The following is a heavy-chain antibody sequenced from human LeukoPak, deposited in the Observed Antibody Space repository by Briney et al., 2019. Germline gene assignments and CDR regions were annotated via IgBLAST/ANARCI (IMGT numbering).Heavy chain of an antibody. V-gene: IGHV3-74*01. CDR2: VNPEGSGT. CDR3: ARGGLEPVVN. CDR1: GFTFSNYA. Sequence: PGGSLRLSCAASGFTFSNYAMSWVRQAPAKGLVWVSRVNPEGSGTDYADSVKGRFTISRDNAKNTLFLQMTSLRADDPAVINCARGGLEPVVNWGQGTLVSVSS. D-gene: IGHD1-1*01. J-gene: IGHJ4*02.